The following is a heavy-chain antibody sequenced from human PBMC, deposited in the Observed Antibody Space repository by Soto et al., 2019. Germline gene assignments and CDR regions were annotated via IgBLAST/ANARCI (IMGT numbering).Heavy chain of an antibody. CDR2: IYYSGSGST. D-gene: IGHD5-18*01. Sequence: QLQLQESGPGLVKPSETLSLICTVSGGSISSTGYYWGWIRQPPGKGPEWIGNIYYSGSGSTYYNPSLKSRVTISVDTSKNQFSLKLSSVTAADTAVYYCARLRGYRAGFLDYWGQGTLVTVSS. J-gene: IGHJ4*02. V-gene: IGHV4-39*01. CDR3: ARLRGYRAGFLDY. CDR1: GGSISSTGYY.